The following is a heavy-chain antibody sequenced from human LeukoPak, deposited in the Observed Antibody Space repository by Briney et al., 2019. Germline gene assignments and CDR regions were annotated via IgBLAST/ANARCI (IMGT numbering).Heavy chain of an antibody. D-gene: IGHD3/OR15-3a*01. CDR1: GFTFSSYS. Sequence: GGSLRLSCAASGFTFSSYSMNWVRQAPGKGLEWVSYISSSSSTIYYADSVKGRFTISRDNAKNSLYLQMNSLRAEDMAVYYCARGIGTGAFGLVITFDYWGQGTLVTVSS. CDR3: ARGIGTGAFGLVITFDY. V-gene: IGHV3-48*04. CDR2: ISSSSSTI. J-gene: IGHJ4*02.